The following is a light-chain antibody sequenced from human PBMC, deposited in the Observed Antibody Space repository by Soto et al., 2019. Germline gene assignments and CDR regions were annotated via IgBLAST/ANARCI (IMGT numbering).Light chain of an antibody. CDR2: AAS. CDR3: QQSYSTPRCT. Sequence: DIQMTQSPSTLSGSVGDRVTITCRASQSISSYLNWYQQKPGKAPKLLIYAASSLQSGVPSRFSGSGSGTDFTLTISSLQPEDFATYYCQQSYSTPRCTFGQGTKVDIK. J-gene: IGKJ1*01. V-gene: IGKV1-39*01. CDR1: QSISSY.